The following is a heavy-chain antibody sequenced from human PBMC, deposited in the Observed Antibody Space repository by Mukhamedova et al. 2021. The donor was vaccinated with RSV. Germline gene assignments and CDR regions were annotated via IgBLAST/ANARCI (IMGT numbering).Heavy chain of an antibody. Sequence: VRQAPVPGLEWMGRINPNSGGPNYALQFQGRVTMTRDTSISTAYMELSRLRSDDMAGYYCARRYCSVGSCLSWYFDLWGRGTLVT. D-gene: IGHD2-15*01. J-gene: IGHJ2*01. V-gene: IGHV1-2*06. CDR3: ARRYCSVGSCLSWYFDL. CDR2: INPNSGGP.